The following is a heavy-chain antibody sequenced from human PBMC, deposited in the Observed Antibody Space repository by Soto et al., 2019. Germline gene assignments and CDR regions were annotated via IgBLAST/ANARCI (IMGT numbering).Heavy chain of an antibody. J-gene: IGHJ6*02. Sequence: SETLSLTCTVSGGSISSGGYCWSWIRQHPGKGLEWIGYIYYSGSTYYNPSLKSRVTISVDTSKNQFSLKLSSVTAADTAVYYCARVLGYCCGGSCYSHYYYGMDVWGQGTTVT. CDR1: GGSISSGGYC. V-gene: IGHV4-31*03. D-gene: IGHD2-15*01. CDR3: ARVLGYCCGGSCYSHYYYGMDV. CDR2: IYYSGST.